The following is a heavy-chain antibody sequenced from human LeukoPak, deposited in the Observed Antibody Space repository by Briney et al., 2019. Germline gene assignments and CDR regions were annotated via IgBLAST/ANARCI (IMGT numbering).Heavy chain of an antibody. CDR3: ARDRSLGPY. J-gene: IGHJ4*02. V-gene: IGHV3-64*01. CDR2: ISSNGGST. Sequence: GGSLRLSCAASGFTFSSYAMHWVRQAPGKGLEYVSAISSNGGSTYYANSVKGRFTISRDNSKNTLYLQMGSLRAEDMAVYYCARDRSLGPYWGQGTLVTVSS. CDR1: GFTFSSYA.